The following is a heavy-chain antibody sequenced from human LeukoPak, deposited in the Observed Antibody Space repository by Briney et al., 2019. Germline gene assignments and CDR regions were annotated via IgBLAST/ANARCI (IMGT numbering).Heavy chain of an antibody. J-gene: IGHJ5*02. D-gene: IGHD3-10*01. CDR3: ARSLWFGESRGGSLSSNWFDP. CDR2: IIPIFGIA. V-gene: IGHV1-69*04. Sequence: SLKVSCKASGGTFSSYAISWVRQAPGQGLEWMGRIIPIFGIANYAQKFQGRVTITADKSTSTAYMELSSLRSEDTAVYYCARSLWFGESRGGSLSSNWFDPWGQGTLVTVSS. CDR1: GGTFSSYA.